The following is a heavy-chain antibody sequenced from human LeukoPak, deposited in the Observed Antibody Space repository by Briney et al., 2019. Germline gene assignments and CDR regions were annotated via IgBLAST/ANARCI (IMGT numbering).Heavy chain of an antibody. J-gene: IGHJ2*01. CDR3: ARVAVAPIRDWYFDL. CDR2: INSDGSST. Sequence: GGSLRLSCAASGFTFSSYWMHWVRQAPGKGLVWVSRINSDGSSTSYADSVKGRFTISRDNSKSTVYLQMNSLRGDDTAVYYCARVAVAPIRDWYFDLWGRGTLVSVS. D-gene: IGHD6-19*01. CDR1: GFTFSSYW. V-gene: IGHV3-74*01.